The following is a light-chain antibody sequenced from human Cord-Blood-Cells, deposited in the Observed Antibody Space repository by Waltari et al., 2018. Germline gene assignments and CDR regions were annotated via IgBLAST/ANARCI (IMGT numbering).Light chain of an antibody. J-gene: IGLJ1*01. CDR3: SSYAGSNNFV. Sequence: SGSPGQSVTISCTGTSSDVGGYNYVSWYQQHPGKAPKLMIYEVSKRPSGVPDRFSGSKSGNTASLTVSGLQAEDEADYYCSSYAGSNNFVFGTGTKVTVL. V-gene: IGLV2-8*01. CDR1: SSDVGGYNY. CDR2: EVS.